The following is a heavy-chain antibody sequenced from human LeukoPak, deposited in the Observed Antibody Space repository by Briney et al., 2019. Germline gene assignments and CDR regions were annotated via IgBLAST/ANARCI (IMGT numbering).Heavy chain of an antibody. Sequence: SETLSLTCTVSGGSVSSGSYYWSWIRQPPGKGLEWIGYIYYSGSTNYNPSLKSRVTISVDTSKNQFSLKLSSVTAADTAVYYCAGVKWESSPPNWFDPWAREPWSPSPQ. D-gene: IGHD1-26*01. J-gene: IGHJ5*02. CDR3: AGVKWESSPPNWFDP. V-gene: IGHV4-61*01. CDR2: IYYSGST. CDR1: GGSVSSGSYY.